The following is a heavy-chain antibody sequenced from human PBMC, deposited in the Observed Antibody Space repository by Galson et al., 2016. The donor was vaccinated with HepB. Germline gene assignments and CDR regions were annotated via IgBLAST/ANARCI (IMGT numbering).Heavy chain of an antibody. J-gene: IGHJ4*02. V-gene: IGHV3-7*01. CDR3: ARAQTTVVTYIDN. CDR1: GFTFSSYW. Sequence: SLRLSCAVSGFTFSSYWMSWVRQGPGKGLEWVAIIKQDGSEKYYVDSVKGRFTISRDNAKNSLYLQMNSLRAEDTAVYYCARAQTTVVTYIDNWGQGTLVTVSS. D-gene: IGHD4-23*01. CDR2: IKQDGSEK.